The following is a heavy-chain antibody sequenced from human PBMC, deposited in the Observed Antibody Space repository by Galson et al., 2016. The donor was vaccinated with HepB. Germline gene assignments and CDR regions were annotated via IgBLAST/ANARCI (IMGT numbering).Heavy chain of an antibody. Sequence: SLRLSCAASGFTFSTDGVHWVRQAPGKGLEWVTVISYDGATKYHADSVKGRFTISRDNSKNTLYLQMHRLGFEDTAVYYCASDPRQWQRGYNYGFEYWGQGTLVSVSS. J-gene: IGHJ4*02. V-gene: IGHV3-30*03. CDR3: ASDPRQWQRGYNYGFEY. CDR1: GFTFSTDG. D-gene: IGHD5-18*01. CDR2: ISYDGATK.